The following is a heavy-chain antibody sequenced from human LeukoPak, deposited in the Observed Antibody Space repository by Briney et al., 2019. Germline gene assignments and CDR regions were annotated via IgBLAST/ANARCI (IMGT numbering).Heavy chain of an antibody. Sequence: ASVKVSCKASGYTFTSYDINWVRQATGQGLEWMGWMNPNSGNTGNAQKFQGRVTMTRNTSISTAYMELSSLRSEDTAVYYCAREDGLRGVIPNWGQGTLVTVSS. CDR1: GYTFTSYD. J-gene: IGHJ4*02. V-gene: IGHV1-8*01. CDR2: MNPNSGNT. CDR3: AREDGLRGVIPN. D-gene: IGHD3-10*01.